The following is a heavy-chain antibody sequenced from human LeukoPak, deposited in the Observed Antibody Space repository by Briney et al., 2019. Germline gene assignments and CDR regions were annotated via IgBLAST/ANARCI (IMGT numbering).Heavy chain of an antibody. V-gene: IGHV4-61*10. Sequence: SETLSLTCTVSGGSISSGSYYWSWIRQPAGKGLEWIGEINHSGSTNYNPSLKSRVTISVDTSKNQFSLKLSSVTAADTAVYYCARDSRGFNPWGQGTLVTVSS. CDR1: GGSISSGSYY. CDR2: INHSGST. CDR3: ARDSRGFNP. D-gene: IGHD6-13*01. J-gene: IGHJ5*02.